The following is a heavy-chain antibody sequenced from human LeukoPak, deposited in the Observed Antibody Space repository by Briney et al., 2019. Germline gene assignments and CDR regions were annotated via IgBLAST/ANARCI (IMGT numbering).Heavy chain of an antibody. J-gene: IGHJ4*02. CDR1: GFAFGSYT. CDR2: ISTSSSYI. D-gene: IGHD1-26*01. V-gene: IGHV3-21*04. Sequence: GGSLRLSCAASGFAFGSYTMNWVRQAPGKGLEWVSFISTSSSYIYYADSVKGRFTISRDNAKNSLYLQMNSLRAEDTALYYCARDPQNGERNPPDYWGQGTLVTVSS. CDR3: ARDPQNGERNPPDY.